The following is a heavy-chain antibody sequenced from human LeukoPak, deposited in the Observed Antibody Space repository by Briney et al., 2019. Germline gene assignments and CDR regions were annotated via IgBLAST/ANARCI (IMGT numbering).Heavy chain of an antibody. D-gene: IGHD2-21*02. CDR1: GGSISSYY. Sequence: LSLTCTVSGGSISSYYMSWIRQAPGKGLEWVSYISSSGSTIYYADSVKGRFTISRDNAKNSLYLQMNSLRAEDAAVYYCARAAYCGGDCYSSSFDYWGQGTLVTVSS. CDR3: ARAAYCGGDCYSSSFDY. CDR2: ISSSGSTI. J-gene: IGHJ4*02. V-gene: IGHV3-11*01.